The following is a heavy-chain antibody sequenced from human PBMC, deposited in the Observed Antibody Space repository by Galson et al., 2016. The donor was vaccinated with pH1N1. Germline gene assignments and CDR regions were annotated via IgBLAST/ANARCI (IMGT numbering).Heavy chain of an antibody. D-gene: IGHD4-17*01. CDR2: IYWNDDK. Sequence: PALVKPTQTLTLTCTFSGFSLSTSGVTVGWIRQPPGKALEWLAIIYWNDDKRYSPSLKSRLTIIKDTSKNQVVLTMTNMDPVDTATYYCARFLYGDYSNWFDPWGQGTLVTVSS. V-gene: IGHV2-5*01. CDR1: GFSLSTSGVT. CDR3: ARFLYGDYSNWFDP. J-gene: IGHJ5*02.